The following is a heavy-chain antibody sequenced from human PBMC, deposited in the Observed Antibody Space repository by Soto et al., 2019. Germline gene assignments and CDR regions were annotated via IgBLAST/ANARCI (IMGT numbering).Heavy chain of an antibody. J-gene: IGHJ4*02. CDR2: IYPGDHET. CDR1: GYTFSTFW. V-gene: IGHV5-51*01. Sequence: GESLHVSCHWSGYTFSTFWSGWVRQLPGKGLEWMGIIYPGDHETRYSPSFHGKVTISADKSINTAYLQWNSLEASDTAFYFCARSPRSSPYFDYWGQGALVTVSA. CDR3: ARSPRSSPYFDY. D-gene: IGHD6-13*01.